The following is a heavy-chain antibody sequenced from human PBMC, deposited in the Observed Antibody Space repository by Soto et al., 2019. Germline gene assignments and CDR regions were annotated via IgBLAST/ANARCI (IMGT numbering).Heavy chain of an antibody. CDR1: GFTFSSYC. V-gene: IGHV3-21*01. Sequence: PGGSLRLSCAASGFTFSSYCVSWVRQAPGKGLEWVSSISSSSSYIYYADSVKGRFTISRDNAKSSLYLQMNSLRAEDTAVYYCAREGVGEPNYFGMDVWGQGTTVTVSS. D-gene: IGHD3-10*01. CDR3: AREGVGEPNYFGMDV. J-gene: IGHJ6*02. CDR2: ISSSSSYI.